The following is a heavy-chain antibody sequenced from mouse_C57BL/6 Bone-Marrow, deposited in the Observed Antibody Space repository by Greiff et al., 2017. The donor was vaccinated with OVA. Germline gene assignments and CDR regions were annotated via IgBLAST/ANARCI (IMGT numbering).Heavy chain of an antibody. Sequence: QVQLQQSGPELVKPGASVKISCKASGYAFSSSWMNWVKQRPGKGLEWIGRIYPGDGDTNYNGKFTGKATLTADKSSSTAYMQLSSLTSEDYAVYFCARSAGTRFAYWGQGTLVTVSA. V-gene: IGHV1-82*01. D-gene: IGHD4-1*01. CDR1: GYAFSSSW. CDR3: ARSAGTRFAY. CDR2: IYPGDGDT. J-gene: IGHJ3*01.